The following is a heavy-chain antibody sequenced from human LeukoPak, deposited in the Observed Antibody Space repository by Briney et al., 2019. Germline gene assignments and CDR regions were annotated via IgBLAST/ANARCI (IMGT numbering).Heavy chain of an antibody. CDR1: GYTFTSYG. CDR3: ARDPCSYDSSGYYRALDY. V-gene: IGHV1-18*01. Sequence: ASVKVSCKASGYTFTSYGISWVRQAPGQGLEWMGWISAYNGNTKYAQELQDRVTMTTDTSTNTAYMELRSLRSDDTAVYYCARDPCSYDSSGYYRALDYWGQGTLVTVSS. CDR2: ISAYNGNT. J-gene: IGHJ4*02. D-gene: IGHD3-22*01.